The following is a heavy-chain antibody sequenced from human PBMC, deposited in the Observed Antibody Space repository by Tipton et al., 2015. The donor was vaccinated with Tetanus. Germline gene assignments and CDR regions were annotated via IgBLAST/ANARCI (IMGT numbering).Heavy chain of an antibody. Sequence: SLRLSCAASGFTFSSYSMNWVRQAPGKGLEWVASISSGSAQIYYADSVEGRFTISRDNSKNSVYLQMSSLRADDTAVYYCARLEEYTYGFDLWGQGTMVTVSS. D-gene: IGHD1-1*01. V-gene: IGHV3-21*01. CDR2: ISSGSAQI. CDR3: ARLEEYTYGFDL. CDR1: GFTFSSYS. J-gene: IGHJ3*01.